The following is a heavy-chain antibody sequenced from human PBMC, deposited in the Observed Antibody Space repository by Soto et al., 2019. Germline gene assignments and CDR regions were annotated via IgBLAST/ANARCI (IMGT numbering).Heavy chain of an antibody. J-gene: IGHJ3*01. CDR1: RFTFSSYA. V-gene: IGHV3-30*04. D-gene: IGHD1-26*01. Sequence: GGSLRLSCAGSRFTFSSYAMHWVRQAPGKGLEWVSVISPDGSDTFYAESVKGRFTISRDNSKNTMYVQMNSLRPEDTAIYYCARDGGSPGNYYSASDSWGQRTMVTVSS. CDR3: ARDGGSPGNYYSASDS. CDR2: ISPDGSDT.